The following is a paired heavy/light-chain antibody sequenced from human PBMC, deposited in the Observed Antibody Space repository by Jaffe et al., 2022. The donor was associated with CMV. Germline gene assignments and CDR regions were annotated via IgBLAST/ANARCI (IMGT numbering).Heavy chain of an antibody. CDR3: ARRLYSSSSRWFDP. D-gene: IGHD6-6*01. V-gene: IGHV4-59*01. J-gene: IGHJ5*02. CDR1: GGSISSFY. Sequence: QVQLQESGPGLVKPSETLSLTCTVSGGSISSFYWSWIRQPPGKGLEWIGYISSSGSTNYNPSLKSRVTILVDTSKNHVSLKLSSVTAADTAVYYCARRLYSSSSRWFDPWGQGTLVTVSS. CDR2: ISSSGST.
Light chain of an antibody. V-gene: IGKV1-39*01. CDR3: QQSYSTPYT. J-gene: IGKJ2*01. CDR2: AAS. CDR1: QNIGSY. Sequence: DIQMTQSPSSLSASVRDRVTITCRASQNIGSYLNWYQQRPGKAPKLLIYAASSLQSGVPSRFSGSGSGTHFTLTISSLQPEDFATYYCQQSYSTPYTFGQGTKLQIK.